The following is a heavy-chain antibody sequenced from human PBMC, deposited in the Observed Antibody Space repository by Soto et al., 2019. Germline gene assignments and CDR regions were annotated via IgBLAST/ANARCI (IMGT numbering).Heavy chain of an antibody. CDR2: INAGNGNT. Sequence: QVQLVQSGAEVKKPVASVKVSCKASGYTFTSYAMHWVRQAPGQRLEWMGWINAGNGNTKYSQKFQGRVTITRDTSASTAYMELSSLRSEDTAVYYCARGPGGPDGPGDYWGQGTLVTVSS. D-gene: IGHD2-15*01. J-gene: IGHJ4*02. CDR3: ARGPGGPDGPGDY. V-gene: IGHV1-3*01. CDR1: GYTFTSYA.